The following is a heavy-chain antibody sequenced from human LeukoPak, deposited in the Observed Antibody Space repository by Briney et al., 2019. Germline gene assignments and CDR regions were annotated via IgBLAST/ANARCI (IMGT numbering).Heavy chain of an antibody. CDR1: GGSISSGGYS. CDR2: IYHSGST. V-gene: IGHV4-30-2*01. D-gene: IGHD3-10*01. CDR3: ARARQFTMVRGVITYYFDY. J-gene: IGHJ4*02. Sequence: TLSLTCAVSGGSISSGGYSWSWIRQPPGKGLEWIGYIYHSGSTYYNPSLKRRVTISVDRSKNQFSLKLSSVTAADTAVYYCARARQFTMVRGVITYYFDYWGQGTLVTVSS.